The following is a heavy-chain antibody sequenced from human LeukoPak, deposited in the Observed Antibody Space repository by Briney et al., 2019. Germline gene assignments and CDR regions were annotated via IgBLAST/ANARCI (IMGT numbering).Heavy chain of an antibody. Sequence: GGSLRLSCAASGFTFSSYAMSWVRQAPGKGLEWVSAISGSGGSTYYADSVKGRFTISRDNSKNTLYLQMNSLRAEDTAVYYCAKDAHCSGGSRLSSKTRGGFDYWGQGTLVTVSS. J-gene: IGHJ4*02. CDR3: AKDAHCSGGSRLSSKTRGGFDY. CDR2: ISGSGGST. D-gene: IGHD2-15*01. CDR1: GFTFSSYA. V-gene: IGHV3-23*01.